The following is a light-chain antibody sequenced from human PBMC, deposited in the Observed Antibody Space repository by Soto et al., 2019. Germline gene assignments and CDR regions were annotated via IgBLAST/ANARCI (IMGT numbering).Light chain of an antibody. CDR2: NSY. Sequence: QSVLTQPPSASGTPGQRVTISCSGSSSNIGSKTVNWYQQLPGTVPKLLIYNSYQRPSGVPDRFSGSQSGTSASLAISGLQSEDEADYYCAAWDASLNGYVFGAGTQLTVL. CDR3: AAWDASLNGYV. CDR1: SSNIGSKT. V-gene: IGLV1-44*01. J-gene: IGLJ7*01.